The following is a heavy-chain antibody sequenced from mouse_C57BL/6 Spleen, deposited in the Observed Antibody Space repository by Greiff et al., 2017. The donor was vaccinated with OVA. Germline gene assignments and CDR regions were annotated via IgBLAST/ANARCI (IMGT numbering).Heavy chain of an antibody. CDR2: IYPRSGNT. Sequence: QVQLQQSGAELARPGASVKLSCKASGYTFTSYGISWVKQRTGQGLEWIGEIYPRSGNTYYNEKFKGKATLTADKSSSTAYMELRSLTSEDSAVYFCANLYYDYDGVYFDYWGQGTTLTVSS. CDR1: GYTFTSYG. V-gene: IGHV1-81*01. D-gene: IGHD2-4*01. CDR3: ANLYYDYDGVYFDY. J-gene: IGHJ2*01.